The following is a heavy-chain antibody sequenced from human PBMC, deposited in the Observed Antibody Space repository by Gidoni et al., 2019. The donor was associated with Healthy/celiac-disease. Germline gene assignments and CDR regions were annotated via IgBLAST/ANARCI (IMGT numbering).Heavy chain of an antibody. CDR3: ARTPLWFGELSVYGMDV. J-gene: IGHJ6*02. Sequence: HVQLQESGPGLVKPSETLSLTCTVSGGSISSYYWSWIRQPPGKGLEWIGYIYYSGSTNYNPSLKSRVTISVDTSKNQFSLKLSSVTAADTAVYYCARTPLWFGELSVYGMDVWGQGTTVTVSS. CDR1: GGSISSYY. V-gene: IGHV4-59*01. D-gene: IGHD3-10*01. CDR2: IYYSGST.